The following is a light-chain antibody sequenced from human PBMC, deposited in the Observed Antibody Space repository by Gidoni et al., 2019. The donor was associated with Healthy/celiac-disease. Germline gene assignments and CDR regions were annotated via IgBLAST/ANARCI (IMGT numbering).Light chain of an antibody. CDR2: GAS. CDR1: QSVSSN. J-gene: IGKJ2*01. CDR3: QHYNNWRPYT. Sequence: EIVMTQSPATLSVSPGERATLSCRASQSVSSNLAWYQKQPGQAPRLLIYGASTRATGIPARFSGSGSGTEFTLTISSLQSEDFAVYYCQHYNNWRPYTFGQGTKLEIK. V-gene: IGKV3-15*01.